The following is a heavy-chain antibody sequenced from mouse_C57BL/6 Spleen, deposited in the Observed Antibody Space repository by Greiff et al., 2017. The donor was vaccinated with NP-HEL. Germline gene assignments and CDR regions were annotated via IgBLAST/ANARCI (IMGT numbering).Heavy chain of an antibody. V-gene: IGHV1-50*01. CDR1: GYTFTSYW. CDR2: IDPSDSYT. J-gene: IGHJ2*01. CDR3: AWLYFDY. Sequence: QVQLQQPGAELVKPGASVKLSCKASGYTFTSYWMQWVKPRPGQGLEWIGEIDPSDSYTNYTQKFKGKATLTVDTSSSTAYMQLSSLTSEDSAVYYCAWLYFDYWGKGTTLTVSS.